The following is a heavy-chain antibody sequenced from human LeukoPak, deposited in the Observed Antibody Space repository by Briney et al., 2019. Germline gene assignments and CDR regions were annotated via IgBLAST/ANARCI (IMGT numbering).Heavy chain of an antibody. CDR1: GFTFSSYG. D-gene: IGHD6-13*01. CDR2: ISYDGSNK. Sequence: GGSLRLSCAASGFTFSSYGMHWVRQAPGKGLEWVAVISYDGSNKYYADSVKGRFTISRDNSKNTLYLQMNSLRAEDTAVYYCAKGIAAASPYYYYYYMDVWGKGTTVTVSS. V-gene: IGHV3-30*18. J-gene: IGHJ6*03. CDR3: AKGIAAASPYYYYYYMDV.